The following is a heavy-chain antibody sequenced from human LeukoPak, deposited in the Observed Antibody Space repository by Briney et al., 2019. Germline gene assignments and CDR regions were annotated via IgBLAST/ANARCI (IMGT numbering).Heavy chain of an antibody. CDR3: AKSTPDFWSVPNWFDP. CDR2: IYYSGST. CDR1: GGSISSGGYY. V-gene: IGHV4-61*08. Sequence: SQTLSLTCTVSGGSISSGGYYWSWIRQPPGKGLEWIGYIYYSGSTNYNPSLKSRVTISVDTSKNQFSLKLSSVTAADTAVYYCAKSTPDFWSVPNWFDPWGQGTLVTVSS. J-gene: IGHJ5*02. D-gene: IGHD3-3*01.